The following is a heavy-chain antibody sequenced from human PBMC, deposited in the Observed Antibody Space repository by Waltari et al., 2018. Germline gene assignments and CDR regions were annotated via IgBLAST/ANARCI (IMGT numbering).Heavy chain of an antibody. J-gene: IGHJ2*01. CDR1: GFTFSNYA. CDR3: AREIRSPDWYFDL. Sequence: EVQLLESGGGLVQPGRSLSLSCAASGFTFSNYALSWVRQAPGKGLEWVSAIRDGGDRTYYADSGQGRFSISRDNSKNMVYIHMKSLRAEDTAVYLCAREIRSPDWYFDLWGRGTLVTVST. CDR2: IRDGGDRT. D-gene: IGHD3-10*01. V-gene: IGHV3-23*01.